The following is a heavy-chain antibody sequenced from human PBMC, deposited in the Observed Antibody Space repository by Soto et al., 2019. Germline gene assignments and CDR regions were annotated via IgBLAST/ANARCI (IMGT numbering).Heavy chain of an antibody. Sequence: PWWSLRLSCAASGFTCSSYAMSWFRQAPGKGLEWVSAISGSGGSTYYADSVKGRFTISRDNSKNTLYLQMNSLRAEDTAVYYCAKGGYYDSSGYSYYYYGMDVWGQGTTVTVSS. J-gene: IGHJ6*02. CDR2: ISGSGGST. V-gene: IGHV3-23*01. CDR3: AKGGYYDSSGYSYYYYGMDV. CDR1: GFTCSSYA. D-gene: IGHD3-22*01.